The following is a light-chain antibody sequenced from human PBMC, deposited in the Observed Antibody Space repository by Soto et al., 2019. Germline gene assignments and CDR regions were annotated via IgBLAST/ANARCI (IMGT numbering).Light chain of an antibody. J-gene: IGKJ4*01. Sequence: DIQLTQSPSFLSASVGDRVTITCRASQGISSYLAWYQQKPGKAPKLLLYAVSTLQSGVPSRFSGSGSGTEFTLTIRSLQPEDFATYDCQQLNTYPLTFGGGTKVEIK. CDR1: QGISSY. CDR3: QQLNTYPLT. CDR2: AVS. V-gene: IGKV1-9*01.